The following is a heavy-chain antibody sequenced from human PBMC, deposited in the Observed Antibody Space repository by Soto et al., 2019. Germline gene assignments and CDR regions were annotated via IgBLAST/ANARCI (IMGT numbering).Heavy chain of an antibody. D-gene: IGHD3-16*01. V-gene: IGHV1-3*01. J-gene: IGHJ6*03. CDR2: INAGNGNT. CDR1: GYTFTSYA. CDR3: ARDPPSLGGLDV. Sequence: ASVKVSCKASGYTFTSYAMHWVRQAPGQRLEWMGWINAGNGNTKYSQKFQGRVTITRDTSASTAYMGLSSLRSEDTAVYYCARDPPSLGGLDVWGKGTTVTVS.